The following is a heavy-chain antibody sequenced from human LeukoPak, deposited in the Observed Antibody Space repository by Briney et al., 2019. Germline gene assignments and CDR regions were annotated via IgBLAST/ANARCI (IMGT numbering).Heavy chain of an antibody. J-gene: IGHJ5*02. V-gene: IGHV3-21*01. Sequence: GGSLRPSCAASGFTFSGYSMNWVRQAPGKGLEWVSSISSSSSYIYYADSVKGRFTISRDNAKNSLYLQMNSLRAEDTAVYCCARGNYDSSGYPTDWFDPWGQGTLVTVSS. CDR2: ISSSSSYI. D-gene: IGHD3-22*01. CDR1: GFTFSGYS. CDR3: ARGNYDSSGYPTDWFDP.